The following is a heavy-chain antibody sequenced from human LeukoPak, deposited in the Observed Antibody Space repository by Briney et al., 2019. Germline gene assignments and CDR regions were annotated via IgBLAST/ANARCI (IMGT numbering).Heavy chain of an antibody. CDR1: GYIFTAYY. V-gene: IGHV1-2*02. CDR2: INPNSGDP. J-gene: IGHJ4*02. CDR3: VRGGDGDRRDFDY. D-gene: IGHD5-24*01. Sequence: VASVKVSCKASGYIFTAYYLHWVRQAPGQGLEWMGWINPNSGDPNYAQNFQGRVTMSRDTSISTAYMELSSLRSDDKAVYYCVRGGDGDRRDFDYWGQGTLVTVSS.